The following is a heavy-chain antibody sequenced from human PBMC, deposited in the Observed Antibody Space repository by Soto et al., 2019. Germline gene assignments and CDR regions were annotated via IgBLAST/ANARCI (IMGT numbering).Heavy chain of an antibody. Sequence: QVLLVQSGAEVKKPGASVKVSCKASGHTFTDYYLHWVRQAPGQGLEWMGWISPNSGVTNYAQKFQGRVTMIRDTSITTAYMDLNRLISDDTAVYYCARGPQKTNTWFVPDSWGQGTLVTVSS. D-gene: IGHD3-10*01. CDR1: GHTFTDYY. J-gene: IGHJ4*02. V-gene: IGHV1-2*02. CDR3: ARGPQKTNTWFVPDS. CDR2: ISPNSGVT.